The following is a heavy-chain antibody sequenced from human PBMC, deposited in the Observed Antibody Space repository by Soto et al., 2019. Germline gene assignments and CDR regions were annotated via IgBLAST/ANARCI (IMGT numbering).Heavy chain of an antibody. CDR2: IWDDGSNK. J-gene: IGHJ6*02. CDR1: GFTFSNYG. D-gene: IGHD1-26*01. Sequence: QVQLVESGGGVVQPGRSLRLSCVASGFTFSNYGMHWVRQAPGKGLEWVAVIWDDGSNKFYADSLKGRFTISRDNSKNTLYRQMNSLRAEDTAVYYCARPEYSGNSYIMDVWGQGTTVTVSS. V-gene: IGHV3-33*01. CDR3: ARPEYSGNSYIMDV.